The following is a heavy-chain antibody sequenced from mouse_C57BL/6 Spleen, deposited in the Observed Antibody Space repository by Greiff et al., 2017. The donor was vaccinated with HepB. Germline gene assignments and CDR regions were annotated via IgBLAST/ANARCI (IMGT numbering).Heavy chain of an antibody. Sequence: VKLQQSGAELVRPGTSVKVSCKASGYAFTNYLIEWVKQRPGQGLEWIGVINPGSGGTNYNEKFKGKATLTADKSSSTAYMQLSSLTSEDSAVYFCAREAQATDYAMDYWGQGTSVTVSS. CDR1: GYAFTNYL. V-gene: IGHV1-54*01. CDR3: AREAQATDYAMDY. CDR2: INPGSGGT. J-gene: IGHJ4*01. D-gene: IGHD3-2*02.